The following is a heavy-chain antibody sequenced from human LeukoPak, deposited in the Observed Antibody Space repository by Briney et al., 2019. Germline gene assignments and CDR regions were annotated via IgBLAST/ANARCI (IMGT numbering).Heavy chain of an antibody. V-gene: IGHV1-2*02. Sequence: ASVKVSCKASGYTFTSYDINWVRQAPGQGLEWMGWINPNSGGTNYAQKFQGRVTMTRDTSISTAYMELSRLRSDDTAVYYCARVDGYCSSTSCYWPNAFDIWGQGTMVTVSS. D-gene: IGHD2-2*01. CDR3: ARVDGYCSSTSCYWPNAFDI. J-gene: IGHJ3*02. CDR1: GYTFTSYD. CDR2: INPNSGGT.